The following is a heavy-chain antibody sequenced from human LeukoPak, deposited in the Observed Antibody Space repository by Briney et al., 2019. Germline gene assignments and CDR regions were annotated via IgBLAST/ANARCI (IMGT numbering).Heavy chain of an antibody. V-gene: IGHV1-69*06. CDR1: GYTFTSYG. D-gene: IGHD5-18*01. CDR2: IIPIFGTA. J-gene: IGHJ4*02. Sequence: SVKVSCKASGYTFTSYGISWVRQAPGQGLEWMGGIIPIFGTANYAQKSQGRVTITADKSTSTAYMELSSLRSEDTAVYYCARVGLQLWPSYFDYWGQGTLVTVSS. CDR3: ARVGLQLWPSYFDY.